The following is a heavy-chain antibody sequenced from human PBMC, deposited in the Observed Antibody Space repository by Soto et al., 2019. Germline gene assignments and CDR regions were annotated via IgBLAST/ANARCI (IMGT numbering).Heavy chain of an antibody. CDR3: ARSVPDAAYSYDMDV. J-gene: IGHJ6*02. CDR1: GFTFSSYS. V-gene: IGHV3-72*01. D-gene: IGHD2-2*01. Sequence: GSLRLSCAASGFTFSSYSMNWVRQAPGKGLDGVGRTRNKAKGSTTEYAASVKGRFTILRDDSENSLYLQMNSLKTEDTAVYYCARSVPDAAYSYDMDVWGQGTTVTVSS. CDR2: TRNKAKGSTT.